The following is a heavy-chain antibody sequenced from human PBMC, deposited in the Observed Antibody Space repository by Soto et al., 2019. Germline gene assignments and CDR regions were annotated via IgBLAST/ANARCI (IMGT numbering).Heavy chain of an antibody. CDR1: GGSFSGYY. CDR2: INHSGST. Sequence: SETLSLTCAVYGGSFSGYYWSWIRQPPGKGLEWIGEINHSGSTNYNPSLKSRVTISVDTSKNQFSLKLSSVTAADTAVYYCARGRYDILTGYYTLYSFDFWGQGTLVTVSS. J-gene: IGHJ4*02. V-gene: IGHV4-34*01. D-gene: IGHD3-9*01. CDR3: ARGRYDILTGYYTLYSFDF.